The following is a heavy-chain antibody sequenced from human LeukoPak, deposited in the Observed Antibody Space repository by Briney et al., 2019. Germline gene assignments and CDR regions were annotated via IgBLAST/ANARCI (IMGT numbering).Heavy chain of an antibody. V-gene: IGHV3-21*01. J-gene: IGHJ4*02. CDR2: ISSSSSYI. D-gene: IGHD3-3*01. CDR3: ARDLDPTYYDFWSGYYNGYFDY. Sequence: PGGSLRLSCAASGFTFSSYSMNWVRQAPGKGLGWVSSISSSSSYIYYADSVKGRFTISRDNAKNSLYLQMNSLRAEDTAVYYCARDLDPTYYDFWSGYYNGYFDYWGQGTLVTVSS. CDR1: GFTFSSYS.